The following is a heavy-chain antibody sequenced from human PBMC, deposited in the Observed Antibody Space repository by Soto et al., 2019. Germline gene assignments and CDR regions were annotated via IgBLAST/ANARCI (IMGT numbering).Heavy chain of an antibody. CDR1: GGTFSSYT. CDR2: IIPILGIA. Sequence: SVKVSCKASGGTFSSYTISWVRQAPGQGLEWMGRIIPILGIANYAQKFQGRVTITADKSTSTAYMELSSLRSEDTAVYYCAREIRGLLRFFDLRPYFDYWGQGTLVTVSS. D-gene: IGHD3-9*01. V-gene: IGHV1-69*04. J-gene: IGHJ4*02. CDR3: AREIRGLLRFFDLRPYFDY.